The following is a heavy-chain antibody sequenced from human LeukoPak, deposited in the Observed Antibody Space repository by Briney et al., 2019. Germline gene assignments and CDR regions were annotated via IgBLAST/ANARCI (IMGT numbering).Heavy chain of an antibody. J-gene: IGHJ4*02. Sequence: SETLSLTCAVYGGSFSGYYWSWIRQPPGKGLEWIGEINHSGSTNYNPSLKSRVTISVDTSKNQFSLKLSSVNAADPAVYYCARGAYDFWSGYWGPGYWGRGTLVSVSS. V-gene: IGHV4-34*01. CDR3: ARGAYDFWSGYWGPGY. CDR2: INHSGST. CDR1: GGSFSGYY. D-gene: IGHD3-3*01.